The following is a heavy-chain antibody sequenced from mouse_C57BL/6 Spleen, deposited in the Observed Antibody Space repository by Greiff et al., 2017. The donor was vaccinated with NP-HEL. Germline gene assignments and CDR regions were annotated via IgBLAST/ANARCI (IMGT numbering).Heavy chain of an antibody. CDR1: GYAFSSSW. CDR3: ANDGYHEGFAY. D-gene: IGHD2-3*01. V-gene: IGHV1-82*01. Sequence: VQLQQSGPELVKPGASVKISCKASGYAFSSSWMNWVKQRPGKGLEWIGRIYPGDGDTNYNGKFKGKATLTADKSSSTAYMQLSSLTSEDSAVYFCANDGYHEGFAYWGQGTLVTVSA. CDR2: IYPGDGDT. J-gene: IGHJ3*01.